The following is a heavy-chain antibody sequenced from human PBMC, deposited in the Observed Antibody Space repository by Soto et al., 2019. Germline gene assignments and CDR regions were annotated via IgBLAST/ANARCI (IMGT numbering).Heavy chain of an antibody. CDR3: ARQVYSSGWFFDY. J-gene: IGHJ4*02. V-gene: IGHV4-59*08. Sequence: SETLSLTCTVSGGSISSYYWSWIRQPPGKGLEWIGYIYYSGSTNYNPSLKSRVTISVDTSKNQFSLKLSSVTAADTAVYYCARQVYSSGWFFDYWGQGTLVTVSS. D-gene: IGHD6-19*01. CDR2: IYYSGST. CDR1: GGSISSYY.